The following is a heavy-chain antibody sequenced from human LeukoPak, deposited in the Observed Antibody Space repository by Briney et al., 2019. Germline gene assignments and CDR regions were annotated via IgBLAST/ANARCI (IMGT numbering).Heavy chain of an antibody. Sequence: RGSLRLSCAASGFTFSNAWMSWVRQAPGKGLEWVGRIKSKTDGGTTDYAAPVKGRFTISRDDSKNTLYLQMNSLKTEDTAVYYCTTPDYDSSGYYYGYFDYWGQGTLVTVSS. CDR1: GFTFSNAW. V-gene: IGHV3-15*01. J-gene: IGHJ4*02. CDR3: TTPDYDSSGYYYGYFDY. D-gene: IGHD3-22*01. CDR2: IKSKTDGGTT.